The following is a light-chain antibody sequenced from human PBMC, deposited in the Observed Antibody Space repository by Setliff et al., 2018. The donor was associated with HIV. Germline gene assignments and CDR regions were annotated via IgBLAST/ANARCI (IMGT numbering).Light chain of an antibody. CDR1: SSDVGGYKY. J-gene: IGLJ1*01. Sequence: QSELTQPASVSGSPGQSITISCTGTSSDVGGYKYVSWYQQHPGKAPKLIIYDVNNRPSGVSNRISGSKSGNTASLTISGLQAEDEANYYCSSYTSSTPLYVFGTGTKVTVL. V-gene: IGLV2-14*03. CDR3: SSYTSSTPLYV. CDR2: DVN.